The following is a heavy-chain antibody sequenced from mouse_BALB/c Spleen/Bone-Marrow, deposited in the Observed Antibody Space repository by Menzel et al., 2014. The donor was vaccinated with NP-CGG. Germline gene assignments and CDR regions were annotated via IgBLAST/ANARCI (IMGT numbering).Heavy chain of an antibody. V-gene: IGHV14-3*02. CDR3: TRRGFDF. CDR2: IDPENGNI. CDR1: GFNFKDTY. J-gene: IGHJ2*01. Sequence: DVQLQESGAGLVKPGPSVKLSCTASGFNFKDTYIHWVKRRPEQGLEWIGRIDPENGNIKYDPKFQVKATLTADKSSNTADLQLSSLTSEDTAVYYFTRRGFDFWGQGTTLTVSS.